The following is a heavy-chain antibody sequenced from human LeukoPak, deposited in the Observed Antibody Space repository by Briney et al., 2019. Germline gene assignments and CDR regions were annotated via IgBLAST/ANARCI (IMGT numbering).Heavy chain of an antibody. V-gene: IGHV3-20*04. Sequence: GSLRLSCAASGFTVSSNYMSWVRQGPGKGLEWVSGIDWNGRTTAYADSVKGRFTISRDNAKNSLYLQMSSLRVEDTAVYYCASWAGNTQSDSWSGPFDYWGQGTLVTVSS. CDR2: IDWNGRTT. J-gene: IGHJ4*02. CDR1: GFTVSSNY. CDR3: ASWAGNTQSDSWSGPFDY. D-gene: IGHD3-3*01.